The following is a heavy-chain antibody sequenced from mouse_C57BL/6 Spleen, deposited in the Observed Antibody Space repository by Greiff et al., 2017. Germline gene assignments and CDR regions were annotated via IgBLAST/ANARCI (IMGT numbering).Heavy chain of an antibody. J-gene: IGHJ1*03. Sequence: VQLQQPGAELVKPGASVKMSCKASGYTFTSYWITWVKQRPGQGLEWIGDIYPGSGSTNYNEKFKSKATLTVDTSSSTAYMQRSSLTSEDSAVYYCARIDGYYSYFDVWGTGTTVTVSS. CDR2: IYPGSGST. CDR1: GYTFTSYW. V-gene: IGHV1-55*01. D-gene: IGHD2-3*01. CDR3: ARIDGYYSYFDV.